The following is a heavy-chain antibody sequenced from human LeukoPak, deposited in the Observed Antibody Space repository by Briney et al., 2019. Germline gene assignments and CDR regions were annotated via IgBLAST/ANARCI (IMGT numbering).Heavy chain of an antibody. CDR3: ARVHYYYYYMDV. Sequence: GASVKVSCKASGYTFTSYDINWVRQATGQGLEWMGWMNPNSGNTGYAQKFQGRVTMTRNTSISTAYMELSRLRSDDTAVYYCARVHYYYYYMDVWGKGTTVTISS. CDR2: MNPNSGNT. CDR1: GYTFTSYD. J-gene: IGHJ6*03. V-gene: IGHV1-8*01.